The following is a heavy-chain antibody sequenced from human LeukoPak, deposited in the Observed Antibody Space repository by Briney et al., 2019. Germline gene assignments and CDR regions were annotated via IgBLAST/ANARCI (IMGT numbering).Heavy chain of an antibody. Sequence: GGSLRLSCAASGFTFSSYAMSWVRQSPGKGLEWVSAISGSGGNTYSADSVKGRFTISRDNSLQMLFLHMNSLRAEDTAVYYCARGMSATGGYLELEYWGQGALVTVST. CDR3: ARGMSATGGYLELEY. J-gene: IGHJ4*02. CDR2: ISGSGGNT. V-gene: IGHV3-23*01. CDR1: GFTFSSYA. D-gene: IGHD2-8*02.